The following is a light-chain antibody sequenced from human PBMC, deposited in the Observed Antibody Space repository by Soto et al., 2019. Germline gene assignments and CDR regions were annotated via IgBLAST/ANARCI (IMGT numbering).Light chain of an antibody. CDR1: QSVSSH. CDR3: QQRSTWPQFT. V-gene: IGKV3-11*01. Sequence: EIVLTQSPATLSLSPGERATLSCRASQSVSSHLAWYQQKPGQAPRLLIYDASNRATGIPARFSGSGSGTDFTLTISSLEPEDFAVYYCQQRSTWPQFTFGPGTKVDVK. CDR2: DAS. J-gene: IGKJ3*01.